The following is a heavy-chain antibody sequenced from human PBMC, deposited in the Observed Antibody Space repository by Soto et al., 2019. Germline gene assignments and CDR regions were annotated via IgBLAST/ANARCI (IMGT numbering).Heavy chain of an antibody. CDR1: GFTFSSYS. Sequence: GGSLRLSCAASGFTFSSYSMNWVRQAPGKGLEWVSSISSSSSYIYYADSVKGRFTISRDNAKNSLYLQMNSLRAEDTAVYYCARDLGYDFWSGYSWYYYYYGMDVWGQGTTVTVSS. D-gene: IGHD3-3*01. CDR2: ISSSSSYI. CDR3: ARDLGYDFWSGYSWYYYYYGMDV. V-gene: IGHV3-21*01. J-gene: IGHJ6*02.